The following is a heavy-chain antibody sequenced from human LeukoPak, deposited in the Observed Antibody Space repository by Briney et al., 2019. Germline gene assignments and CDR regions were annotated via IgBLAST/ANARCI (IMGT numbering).Heavy chain of an antibody. Sequence: SETLSLTCTVSGGSIRSYYWSWLRQPPGKGLEWIAYIYYSGSTNYNPSLKSRATISVDTSKNQFSLKLSSVTAADTAVYYCARVYYSNSYDYWYFDLWGRGTLVTVFS. J-gene: IGHJ2*01. CDR1: GGSIRSYY. CDR3: ARVYYSNSYDYWYFDL. V-gene: IGHV4-59*01. D-gene: IGHD6-13*01. CDR2: IYYSGST.